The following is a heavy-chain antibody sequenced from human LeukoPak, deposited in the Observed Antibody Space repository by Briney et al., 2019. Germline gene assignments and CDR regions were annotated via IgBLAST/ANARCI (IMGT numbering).Heavy chain of an antibody. J-gene: IGHJ3*02. CDR2: IYPSGST. V-gene: IGHV4-4*07. Sequence: SETLSLTFKVSGGSISGYYWAWIRQPAGKGLEWIGRIYPSGSTNYNPSLKSRVTMSIDTSTNQFSLNLNSVTAADTAVYYCARDYFRKGNAFDIWGQGTMVTISS. D-gene: IGHD2/OR15-2a*01. CDR1: GGSISGYY. CDR3: ARDYFRKGNAFDI.